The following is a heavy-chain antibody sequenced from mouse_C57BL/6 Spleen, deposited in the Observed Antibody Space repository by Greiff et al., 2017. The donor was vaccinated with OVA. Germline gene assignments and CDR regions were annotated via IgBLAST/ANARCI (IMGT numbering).Heavy chain of an antibody. J-gene: IGHJ2*01. V-gene: IGHV1-80*01. CDR3: ARSGDYEGGVDY. CDR2: IYPGDGDT. D-gene: IGHD2-4*01. Sequence: VQLQQSGAELVKPGASVKISCKASGYAFSSYWMNWVKQRPGKGLEWIGQIYPGDGDTNYNGKFKGKATLTADKSSSTAYMQLSSLTSEDSAVYFCARSGDYEGGVDYWGQGTTLTVSS. CDR1: GYAFSSYW.